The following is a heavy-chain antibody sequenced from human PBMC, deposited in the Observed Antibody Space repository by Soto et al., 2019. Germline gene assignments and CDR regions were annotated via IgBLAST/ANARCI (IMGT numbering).Heavy chain of an antibody. CDR1: GFSFRNAW. J-gene: IGHJ3*02. Sequence: PGGSLRLSCATSGFSFRNAWMNWVRQASGRGLEWVSAISGSGRSTYYADFVKGRCPISRDDSQDTLHLQMNSLRAEHTAVYYCAKDVLNKPGPDAFDIWGQGTMVTV. CDR3: AKDVLNKPGPDAFDI. V-gene: IGHV3-23*01. CDR2: ISGSGRST.